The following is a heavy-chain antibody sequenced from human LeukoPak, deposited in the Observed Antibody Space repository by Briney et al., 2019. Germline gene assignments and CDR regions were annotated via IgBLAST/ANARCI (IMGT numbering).Heavy chain of an antibody. CDR1: GYTFTSYG. V-gene: IGHV1-18*01. CDR3: ARERDYSNFGLLYNWFDP. Sequence: ASVKVSCKASGYTFTSYGISWVRQAPGQGLEWMGWISAYNGNTNYAQKFQGRVTMTRNTSISTAYMELSSLRSEDTAVHYCARERDYSNFGLLYNWFDPWGQGTLVTVSS. CDR2: ISAYNGNT. J-gene: IGHJ5*02. D-gene: IGHD4-11*01.